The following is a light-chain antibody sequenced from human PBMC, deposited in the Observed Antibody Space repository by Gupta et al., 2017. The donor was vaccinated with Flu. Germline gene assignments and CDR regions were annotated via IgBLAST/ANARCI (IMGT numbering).Light chain of an antibody. CDR1: RAISYY. CDR2: AAS. V-gene: IGKV1-9*01. Sequence: DIQLTQSPSFLSASVGDRVTITCRASRAISYYLAWYQQKPGKAPKLLIYAASTLQSGVPSRFSGSESGTEFTLTISSLQPEDFATYSCQQLNSYPLTFGQGTKVEI. J-gene: IGKJ1*01. CDR3: QQLNSYPLT.